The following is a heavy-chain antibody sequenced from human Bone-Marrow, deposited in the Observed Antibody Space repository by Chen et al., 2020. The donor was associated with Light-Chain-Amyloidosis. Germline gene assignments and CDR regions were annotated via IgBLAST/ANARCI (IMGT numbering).Heavy chain of an antibody. CDR1: GASISSADDY. V-gene: IGHV4-30-4*01. CDR3: VRETTSTPWFDP. J-gene: IGHJ5*02. D-gene: IGHD1-1*01. Sequence: QVQLQESGPGLVKPSQTLSLVCSVSGASISSADDYWTLVRQPPGQGLEWIGYMHHSGSATYNPSLRSRVAISLDTSKNQFSLSLTSVTAADSAMYFCVRETTSTPWFDPWGPGTLVTVYS. CDR2: MHHSGSA.